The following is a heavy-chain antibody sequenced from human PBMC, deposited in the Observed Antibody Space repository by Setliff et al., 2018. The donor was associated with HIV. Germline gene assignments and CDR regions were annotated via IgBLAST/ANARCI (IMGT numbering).Heavy chain of an antibody. CDR1: GGSISSYY. CDR2: TYYSGST. J-gene: IGHJ5*02. D-gene: IGHD3-3*01. Sequence: PSETLSLTCTVSGGSISSYYWSWIRQPPGKGLEWIGYTYYSGSTNYNPSLKSRVTISVDTSKNQFSLKLSSVTAADTAVYYCARSEGIAWFDPWGQGTLVTVSS. CDR3: ARSEGIAWFDP. V-gene: IGHV4-59*01.